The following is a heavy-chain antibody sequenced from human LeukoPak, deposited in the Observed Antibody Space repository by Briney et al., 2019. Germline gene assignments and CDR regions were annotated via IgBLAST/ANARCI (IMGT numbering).Heavy chain of an antibody. V-gene: IGHV1-69*13. CDR3: ARASVGPYYYYYYMDV. CDR1: GGTFSSYA. CDR2: IIPIFGTA. J-gene: IGHJ6*03. Sequence: SVKVSCKASGGTFSSYAISWVRRAPGQGLEWMGGIIPIFGTANYAQKFQGRVTITADESTSTAYMELSSLRSEDTAVYYCARASVGPYYYYYYMDVWGKGTTVTVSS.